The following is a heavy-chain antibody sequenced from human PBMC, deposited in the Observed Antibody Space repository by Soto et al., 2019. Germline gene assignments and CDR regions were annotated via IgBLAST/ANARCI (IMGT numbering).Heavy chain of an antibody. Sequence: QVQLVQSGAEVKKPGSSVKVSCKASGGTFSSYTISWVRQAPGQGLEWMGRIIPILGIANYAQKFQGRVTIXAXXSTSTAYMELSSLRSEDTAVYYCARGDIAAASFDYWGQGTLVTVSS. J-gene: IGHJ4*02. V-gene: IGHV1-69*02. CDR1: GGTFSSYT. D-gene: IGHD6-13*01. CDR2: IIPILGIA. CDR3: ARGDIAAASFDY.